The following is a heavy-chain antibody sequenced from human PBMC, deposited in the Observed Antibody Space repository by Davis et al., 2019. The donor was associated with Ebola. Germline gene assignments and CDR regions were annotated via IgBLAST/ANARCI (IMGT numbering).Heavy chain of an antibody. Sequence: SETLSLTCAVSGGSISSGGYSWSWIRQPPGKGLEWIGYIYYSGSTNYNPSLKSRVTISVDTSKNQFSLKLSSVTAADTAVYYCARGRTRYSNYVQAFDIWGQGTMVTVSS. D-gene: IGHD4-11*01. J-gene: IGHJ3*02. CDR2: IYYSGST. CDR3: ARGRTRYSNYVQAFDI. V-gene: IGHV4-61*08. CDR1: GGSISSGGYS.